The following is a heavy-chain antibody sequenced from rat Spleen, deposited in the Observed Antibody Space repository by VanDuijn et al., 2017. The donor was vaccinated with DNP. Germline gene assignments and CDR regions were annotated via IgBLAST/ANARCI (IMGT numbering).Heavy chain of an antibody. CDR2: IWGDGST. V-gene: IGHV2-77*01. D-gene: IGHD1-2*01. Sequence: QVQMKETGPGLVQTTQTLSVTCTVSGFSLTSYGVHWVRQAPGKGLEWMGIIWGDGSTNYNSPLKSRLTISRDTSKSQVFLRMNSLQTEDTAIYFCTRDDTIAAIWYWGQGVMVTVSS. CDR3: TRDDTIAAIWY. CDR1: GFSLTSYG. J-gene: IGHJ2*01.